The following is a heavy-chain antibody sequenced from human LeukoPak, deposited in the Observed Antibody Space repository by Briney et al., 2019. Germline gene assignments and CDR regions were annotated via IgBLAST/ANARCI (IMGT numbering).Heavy chain of an antibody. CDR2: IYTSGDT. J-gene: IGHJ5*02. CDR3: ARCPVDGSDSSGRRWFDP. CDR1: GGSLSNYY. Sequence: PSETLSLTCTVSGGSLSNYYWTWIRQPAVKGLEWIGRIYTSGDTNYNPSLKSRVTMSIDTSKNQFSLKVSSVTAADTAVYYCARCPVDGSDSSGRRWFDPWGQGTLVTVSS. V-gene: IGHV4-4*07. D-gene: IGHD3-22*01.